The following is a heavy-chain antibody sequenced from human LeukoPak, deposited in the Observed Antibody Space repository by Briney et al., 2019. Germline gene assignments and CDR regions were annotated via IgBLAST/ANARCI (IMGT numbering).Heavy chain of an antibody. CDR2: INPNSGGT. D-gene: IGHD3-9*01. J-gene: IGHJ6*03. Sequence: ASVKVSCKASGYTFTGYYMHWVRQAPGQGLEWMGWINPNSGGTNYAQKFQGRVTMTRDTSISTAYMELSRLRSDDTAVYYCARDPGILTGYPDYYYMDVWGKGTTVTVSS. CDR1: GYTFTGYY. CDR3: ARDPGILTGYPDYYYMDV. V-gene: IGHV1-2*02.